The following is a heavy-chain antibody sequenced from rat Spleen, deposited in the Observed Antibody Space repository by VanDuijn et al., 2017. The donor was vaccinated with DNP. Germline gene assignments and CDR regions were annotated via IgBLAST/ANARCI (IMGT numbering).Heavy chain of an antibody. CDR1: GFTFSNYG. V-gene: IGHV5S13*01. Sequence: EVQLVESGGGLVQPGRSLKLSCAASGFTFSNYGMSWVRQAPTKGLEWVASISTGGDTAFYRDSVKGRFTISRNTAENIQYLQMDSLRSEDTATYYCTRSGALYFDYWGQGTLVTVSS. J-gene: IGHJ3*01. CDR2: ISTGGDTA. D-gene: IGHD1-1*01. CDR3: TRSGALYFDY.